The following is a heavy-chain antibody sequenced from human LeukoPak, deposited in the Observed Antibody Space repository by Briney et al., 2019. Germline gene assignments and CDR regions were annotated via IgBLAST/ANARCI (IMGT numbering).Heavy chain of an antibody. J-gene: IGHJ6*03. CDR1: GVSISSYY. CDR2: IYYSGST. D-gene: IGHD3-10*01. V-gene: IGHV4-59*01. Sequence: SETLSLTCTVSGVSISSYYWSWIRQPPGKGLEWIGYIYYSGSTNYNPSLKSRVTISVDTSKNQFSLKLSSVTAADTAVYYCARVEEGYGSGRRENYYYYYMDVWGKGTTVTISS. CDR3: ARVEEGYGSGRRENYYYYYMDV.